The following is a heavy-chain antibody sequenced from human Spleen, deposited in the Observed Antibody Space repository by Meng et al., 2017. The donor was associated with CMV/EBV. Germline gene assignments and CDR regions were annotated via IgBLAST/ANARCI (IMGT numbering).Heavy chain of an antibody. D-gene: IGHD2-2*02. CDR1: GFTFDDYA. Sequence: GGSLRLSCAASGFTFDDYAMHWVRQAPGKVLEWVSGISWNSGSIGYGDSVKGRFTISRDNAKNSLYLQMNSLRAEDTAVYYCARDPNQLLYLGDYYGMDVWGQGTTVTVSS. CDR2: ISWNSGSI. V-gene: IGHV3-9*01. CDR3: ARDPNQLLYLGDYYGMDV. J-gene: IGHJ6*02.